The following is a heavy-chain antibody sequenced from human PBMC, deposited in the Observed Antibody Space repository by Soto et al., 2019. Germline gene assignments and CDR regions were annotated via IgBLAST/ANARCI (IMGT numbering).Heavy chain of an antibody. V-gene: IGHV3-13*04. J-gene: IGHJ4*02. D-gene: IGHD6-19*01. CDR3: ARDSRAVAGTGLYY. CDR2: IGTAGDT. Sequence: PGGSLRLSCAASGFTFSNAWMSWVRQATGKGLEWVSAIGTAGDTYYPGSVKGRFTISRENAKNSLYLQMNGLRAGDTAVYYCARDSRAVAGTGLYYWGQGILVTVSS. CDR1: GFTFSNAW.